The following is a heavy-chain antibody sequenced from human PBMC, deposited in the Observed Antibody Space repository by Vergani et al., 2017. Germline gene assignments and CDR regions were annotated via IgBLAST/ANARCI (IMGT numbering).Heavy chain of an antibody. CDR2: ISGSGGST. CDR3: AMKGTRDY. D-gene: IGHD1-14*01. V-gene: IGHV3-23*01. CDR1: GFTFNHYA. Sequence: EVQLLESGGDLVQPGGSLRLSCAASGFTFNHYAMNWVRQAPGKGLEWVSGISGSGGSTYYAGSVKGRFTISRDSSKNTLYLQMNSLRAEDTAVYYCAMKGTRDYWGQGTLVTVSS. J-gene: IGHJ4*02.